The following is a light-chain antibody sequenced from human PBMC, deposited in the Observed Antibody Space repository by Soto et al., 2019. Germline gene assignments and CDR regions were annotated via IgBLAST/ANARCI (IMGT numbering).Light chain of an antibody. V-gene: IGLV1-51*01. CDR1: SSNIGSND. Sequence: QSVLSQPPSASGTPGQRVTISCSGSSSNIGSNDVSWYQQLPGTAPKLLIYDNNKRPSVIPDRFSGSKSGTSATLGITGLQTGDEADYYCATWDSSLSAYVFGAGTKVTVL. CDR2: DNN. J-gene: IGLJ1*01. CDR3: ATWDSSLSAYV.